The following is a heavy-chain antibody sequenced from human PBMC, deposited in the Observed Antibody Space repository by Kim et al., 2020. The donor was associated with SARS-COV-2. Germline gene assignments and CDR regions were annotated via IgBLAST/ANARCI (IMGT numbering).Heavy chain of an antibody. V-gene: IGHV3-7*03. CDR2: IKHDGSDT. Sequence: GGSLRLSCGASGFIFSDYWMSWVRQAPGKGLEWVANIKHDGSDTHCVDSVKGRFTISRDNSKNSLYLQMTSLRAEDTAVYYCASWAEGNGRGLDFWGRGILVTVSS. CDR1: GFIFSDYW. J-gene: IGHJ4*03. CDR3: ASWAEGNGRGLDF. D-gene: IGHD2-21*01.